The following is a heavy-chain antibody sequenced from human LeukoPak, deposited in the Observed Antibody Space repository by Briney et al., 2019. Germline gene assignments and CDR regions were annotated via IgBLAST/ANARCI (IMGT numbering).Heavy chain of an antibody. CDR3: ARDIRPDY. CDR1: GYSISSGYY. V-gene: IGHV4-38-2*02. J-gene: IGHJ4*02. Sequence: SETLSLTCTVSGYSISSGYYWGWIRQPPGKGLEWIGSIYHSGSTYYNPSLKSRVTISVDTSKNQFSLKLSSVTAADTAVYYCARDIRPDYWGQGTLVTVSS. D-gene: IGHD2-2*02. CDR2: IYHSGST.